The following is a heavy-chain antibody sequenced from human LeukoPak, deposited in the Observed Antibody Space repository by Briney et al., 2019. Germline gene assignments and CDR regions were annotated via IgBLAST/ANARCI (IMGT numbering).Heavy chain of an antibody. V-gene: IGHV1-69*01. D-gene: IGHD6-6*01. CDR3: ARGPSSTYYYYGMDV. CDR1: GGTFSSYA. J-gene: IGHJ6*02. CDR2: IIPVFGTA. Sequence: SVKVSCKASGGTFSSYAISWVRQAPGQGLEWMGGIIPVFGTANYAQKFQGRVTITADESTSTAYMELSSLRSEDTAVYYCARGPSSTYYYYGMDVWGQGTTVTVSS.